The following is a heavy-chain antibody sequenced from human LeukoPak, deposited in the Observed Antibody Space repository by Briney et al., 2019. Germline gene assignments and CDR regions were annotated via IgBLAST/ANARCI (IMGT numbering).Heavy chain of an antibody. V-gene: IGHV3-33*01. CDR1: GFTFSSYG. CDR2: IWYDGSNK. D-gene: IGHD6-19*01. CDR3: ARDRIAVAGWFDP. J-gene: IGHJ5*02. Sequence: GGSLRLSCAASGFTFSSYGMHWVRQAPGKGLEWVALIWYDGSNKYYADSVKGRFTISRDNSKNTLYLQMNSLRAEDTAVYYCARDRIAVAGWFDPWGQGTLVTVSS.